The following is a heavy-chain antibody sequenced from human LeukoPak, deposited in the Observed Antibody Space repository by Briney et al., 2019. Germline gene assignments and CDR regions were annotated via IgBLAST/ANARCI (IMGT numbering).Heavy chain of an antibody. CDR3: ARDSSGWSLGAFDI. J-gene: IGHJ3*02. Sequence: PSETLSLTCTVSGGSISSYYWSWIRQPPGKGLEWIGYIYYSGSTNYNPSLKSRVTISVDTSKNQFSLKLSSVTAADTAVYYCARDSSGWSLGAFDIWGQGTMVTVSS. D-gene: IGHD6-19*01. CDR1: GGSISSYY. V-gene: IGHV4-59*01. CDR2: IYYSGST.